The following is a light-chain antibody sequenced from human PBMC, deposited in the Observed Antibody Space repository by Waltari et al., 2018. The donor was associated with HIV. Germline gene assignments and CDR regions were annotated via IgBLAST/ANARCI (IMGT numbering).Light chain of an antibody. CDR1: SSDVGGYNY. J-gene: IGLJ2*01. CDR3: SSYTSSMTSVV. Sequence: QSALTQPASVSGSPGQSITISCTGSSSDVGGYNYVSWYQHHPGKAPKLMIYEVSNRPSGVSNRFSGSKSGNTASLTISGLQAEDEADYYCSSYTSSMTSVVFGGGTKVTVL. V-gene: IGLV2-14*01. CDR2: EVS.